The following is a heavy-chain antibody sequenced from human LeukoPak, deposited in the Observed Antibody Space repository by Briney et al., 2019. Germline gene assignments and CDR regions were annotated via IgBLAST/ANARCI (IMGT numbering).Heavy chain of an antibody. V-gene: IGHV3-7*03. CDR3: ARHPNSNWDY. J-gene: IGHJ4*02. D-gene: IGHD6-13*01. CDR1: GFTFRNYW. Sequence: GGSLRLSCAASGFTFRNYWMSWVRQVPGKGLEWVVNINEGGNEKNYVDSVKGRFTASRDNAQNSLYLQMNSLSVEDTAVYYCARHPNSNWDYWGQGTLVTVSS. CDR2: INEGGNEK.